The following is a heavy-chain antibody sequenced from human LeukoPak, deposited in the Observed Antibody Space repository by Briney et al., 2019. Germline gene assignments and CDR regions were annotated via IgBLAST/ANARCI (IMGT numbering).Heavy chain of an antibody. CDR1: GGSINSGSYY. CDR3: ARCTSTSCYNFDY. Sequence: SETLSLTCTVSGGSINSGSYYWNWIRQSAGKGLEWIGHIYATGSTNYSPSLRSRVTISLDTSKNQFSLKLNSVTAADTAVYYCARCTSTSCYNFDYWGQGTLVTVSS. CDR2: IYATGST. D-gene: IGHD2-2*02. V-gene: IGHV4-61*09. J-gene: IGHJ4*02.